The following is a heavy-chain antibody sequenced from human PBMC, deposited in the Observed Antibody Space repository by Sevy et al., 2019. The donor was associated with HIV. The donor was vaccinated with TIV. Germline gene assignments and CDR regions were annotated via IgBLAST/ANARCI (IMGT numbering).Heavy chain of an antibody. CDR1: GYTFRSYG. J-gene: IGHJ4*02. Sequence: ASVKVSCRASGYTFRSYGISWVRQAPGQGLEWMGWISPYTGDTDFAQKVQGRVSMTSDTSTSTAYMELRSLRSDDTAVYYCAGDRPQGVVVLRGAMWGGVDYWGQGTLVTVSS. V-gene: IGHV1-18*01. CDR3: AGDRPQGVVVLRGAMWGGVDY. D-gene: IGHD2-2*01. CDR2: ISPYTGDT.